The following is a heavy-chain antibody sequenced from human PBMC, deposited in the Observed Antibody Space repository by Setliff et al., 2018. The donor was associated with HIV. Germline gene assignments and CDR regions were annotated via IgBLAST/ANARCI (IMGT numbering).Heavy chain of an antibody. D-gene: IGHD3-22*01. J-gene: IGHJ6*03. Sequence: SVKVSCKASGGTFSSYAISWVRQAPGQGLEWMGGIIPIYGTANYAQKFQGRVTITADESSSTAYMKLSSLRSEDTAVYYCATGGYYYYDKSDYYYHIDVWGKGTTVTVSS. CDR3: ATGGYYYYDKSDYYYHIDV. CDR2: IIPIYGTA. V-gene: IGHV1-69*13. CDR1: GGTFSSYA.